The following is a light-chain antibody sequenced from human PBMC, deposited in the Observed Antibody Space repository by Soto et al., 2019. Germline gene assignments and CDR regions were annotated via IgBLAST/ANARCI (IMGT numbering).Light chain of an antibody. Sequence: EIVLTQSPGTLSLSPGDGATLSCRASQSVSSGYLAWYQQKPGQAPRLLIYGASRRAGGIPDRFSGSGSGTDFTLSLSILEPEEVAVYWCQHYGNSPTFGQGTRVQIK. V-gene: IGKV3-20*01. J-gene: IGKJ1*01. CDR1: QSVSSGY. CDR3: QHYGNSPT. CDR2: GAS.